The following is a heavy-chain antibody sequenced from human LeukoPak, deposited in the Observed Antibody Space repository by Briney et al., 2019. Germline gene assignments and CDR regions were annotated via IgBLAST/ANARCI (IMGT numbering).Heavy chain of an antibody. D-gene: IGHD3-10*01. Sequence: PSETLSLTCTVSGGSISRGGYYWSWIRQPPGKGLEWIGYIYYSGSTNYNPSLKSRVTISVDTSKNQFSLKLSSVTAADTAVYYCARGITMVRGVFDYWGQGTLVTVSS. CDR3: ARGITMVRGVFDY. CDR2: IYYSGST. V-gene: IGHV4-61*08. CDR1: GGSISRGGYY. J-gene: IGHJ4*02.